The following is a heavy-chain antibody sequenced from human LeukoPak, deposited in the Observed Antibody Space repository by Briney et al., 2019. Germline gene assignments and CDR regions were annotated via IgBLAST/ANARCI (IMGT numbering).Heavy chain of an antibody. V-gene: IGHV3-23*01. Sequence: PGGSLRLSCTASGFTLRNYAMSWVRQAPGKGLVWISAADGSGAATYYAYSVRGRFTVSRDNSKNTLYLQMDSLRDDDTAVYFCAKDRPNGFDYWGLGTRVTVSS. CDR2: ADGSGAAT. CDR3: AKDRPNGFDY. J-gene: IGHJ4*02. CDR1: GFTLRNYA. D-gene: IGHD6-6*01.